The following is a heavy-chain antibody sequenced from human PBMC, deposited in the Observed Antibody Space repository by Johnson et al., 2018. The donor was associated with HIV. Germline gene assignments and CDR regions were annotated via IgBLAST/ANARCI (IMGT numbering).Heavy chain of an antibody. D-gene: IGHD2-15*01. CDR2: ISYDGSNK. CDR3: ARGGSCYNAHFDI. CDR1: GFTFTTYA. V-gene: IGHV3-30*04. J-gene: IGHJ3*02. Sequence: QVQLVESGGGVVQPGRSLRLSCAASGFTFTTYAMHWVRQAPGKGLEWVAAISYDGSNKYYADSVKGRFTISRDNAKNSLYLQMNSLRAEDTAVYYCARGGSCYNAHFDIWGQGTMVTVSS.